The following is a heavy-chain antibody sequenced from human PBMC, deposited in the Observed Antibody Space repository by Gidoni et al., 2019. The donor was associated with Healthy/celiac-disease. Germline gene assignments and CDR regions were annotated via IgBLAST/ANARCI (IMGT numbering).Heavy chain of an antibody. CDR1: GGSISSSSYY. CDR3: ARDDGEGYVWTQWLDGSHYGMDV. Sequence: QLQLQESGPGLVKPSETLSLTCTVSGGSISSSSYYWGWIRQPPGKGLEWIGSIYYSGSTYYNPSLKSRVTISVDTSKNQFSLKLSSVTAADTAVYYCARDDGEGYVWTQWLDGSHYGMDVWGQGTTVTVSS. J-gene: IGHJ6*02. CDR2: IYYSGST. V-gene: IGHV4-39*07. D-gene: IGHD6-19*01.